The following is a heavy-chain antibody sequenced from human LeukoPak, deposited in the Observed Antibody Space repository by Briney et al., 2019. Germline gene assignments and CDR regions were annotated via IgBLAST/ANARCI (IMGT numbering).Heavy chain of an antibody. D-gene: IGHD2-15*01. CDR2: ISSSSSYI. CDR1: GFTFSSYS. V-gene: IGHV3-21*01. J-gene: IGHJ6*02. CDR3: ARSLVVVAAKIYYYYGMDV. Sequence: PGGSLRLSCAASGFTFSSYSMNWVRQAPGKGLEWVSSISSSSSYIYYADSVKGRFTISRDNVKNSLYLQMNSLRAEDTAVYYCARSLVVVAAKIYYYYGMDVWGQGTTVTVSS.